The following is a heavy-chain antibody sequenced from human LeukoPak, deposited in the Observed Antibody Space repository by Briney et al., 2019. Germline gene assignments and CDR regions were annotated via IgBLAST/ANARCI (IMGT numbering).Heavy chain of an antibody. V-gene: IGHV3-21*01. Sequence: GGSLRLSCAASGFTFSSYSMNWVRQAPGKGLEWVSSISSSSTYIYYADSLKGRFTISRDNAKNSLFLQMNSLRAEDTAVYYCARDPLGDYDFWSGYFKPYYFDYWGQGTLVTVSS. CDR3: ARDPLGDYDFWSGYFKPYYFDY. CDR1: GFTFSSYS. CDR2: ISSSSTYI. D-gene: IGHD3-3*01. J-gene: IGHJ4*02.